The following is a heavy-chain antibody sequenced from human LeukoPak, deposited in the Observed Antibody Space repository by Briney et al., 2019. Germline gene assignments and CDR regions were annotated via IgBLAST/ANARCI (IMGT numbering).Heavy chain of an antibody. J-gene: IGHJ3*02. CDR3: ARGHWNQDAFDI. Sequence: ASVKVSCKASGYTFTSYAMHWVRQAPGQRLEWMGWINAGNGNTKYSREFQGRVTITRDTSASTAYMELSSLRSEDMAVYYCARGHWNQDAFDIWGQGTMVTVSS. CDR2: INAGNGNT. CDR1: GYTFTSYA. D-gene: IGHD1-1*01. V-gene: IGHV1-3*03.